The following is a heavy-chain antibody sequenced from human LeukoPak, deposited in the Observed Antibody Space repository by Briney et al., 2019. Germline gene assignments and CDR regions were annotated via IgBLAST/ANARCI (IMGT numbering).Heavy chain of an antibody. CDR1: GCSISSYY. CDR3: ARLFDYGDQRDY. J-gene: IGHJ4*02. CDR2: IYTSGST. V-gene: IGHV4-4*09. Sequence: SETLSHTCTVSGCSISSYYWSWIRQPPGKGLEWIGYIYTSGSTNYNPSLKSRVTISVDTSKNQFSLKLSSVTAADTAVYYCARLFDYGDQRDYWGQGTLVTVSS. D-gene: IGHD4-17*01.